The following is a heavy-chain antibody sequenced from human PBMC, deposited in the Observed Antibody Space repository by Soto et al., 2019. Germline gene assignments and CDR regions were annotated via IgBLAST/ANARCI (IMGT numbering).Heavy chain of an antibody. Sequence: EEQLLESGGALAQPGGSLRLSCAASGSTFSAFCMNWVRQAPGKGLEWVSAISRSGDITYYADSVKGRFTISRDNSKNTLYLEMNSLTGDDTAVYYCAKGGFWVHYGMDVWGQGTTVIVSS. CDR1: GSTFSAFC. CDR3: AKGGFWVHYGMDV. CDR2: ISRSGDIT. J-gene: IGHJ6*02. D-gene: IGHD2-15*01. V-gene: IGHV3-23*01.